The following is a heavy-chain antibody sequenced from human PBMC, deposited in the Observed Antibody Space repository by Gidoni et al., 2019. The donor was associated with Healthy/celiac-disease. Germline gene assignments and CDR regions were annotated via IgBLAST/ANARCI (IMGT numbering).Heavy chain of an antibody. J-gene: IGHJ5*02. D-gene: IGHD3-16*01. CDR3: ARDSIMITFGDSRGWFDP. CDR2: IWYDGSNK. CDR1: GFTFSSYG. V-gene: IGHV3-33*01. Sequence: QVQLVESGGGVVQPGRSLRLSCAASGFTFSSYGMHWVRQAPGKGLEWVAVIWYDGSNKYYADSVKGRFTISRDNSKNTLYLQMNSLRAEDTAVYYCARDSIMITFGDSRGWFDPWGQGTLVTVSS.